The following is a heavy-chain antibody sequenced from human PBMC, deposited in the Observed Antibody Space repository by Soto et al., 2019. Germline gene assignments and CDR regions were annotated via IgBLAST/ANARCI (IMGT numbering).Heavy chain of an antibody. CDR1: GYTFTSYD. CDR3: ARGINYYDSGDDAFDI. V-gene: IGHV1-8*01. J-gene: IGHJ3*02. CDR2: MNPNSGNT. D-gene: IGHD3-10*01. Sequence: QVQLVQSGAEVKKPGASVKVSCKASGYTFTSYDINWVRQATGQGLEWMGWMNPNSGNTGYAQKFQGIVTVTRNTSISTAYMGLSSLRSEDTAVYYCARGINYYDSGDDAFDIWGQGTMVTVSS.